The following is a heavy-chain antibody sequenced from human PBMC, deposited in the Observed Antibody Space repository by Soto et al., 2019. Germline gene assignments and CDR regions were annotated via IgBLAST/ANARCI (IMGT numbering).Heavy chain of an antibody. CDR2: IYSGGST. CDR3: ARIKRDCSSTSCYAFDY. V-gene: IGHV3-53*04. J-gene: IGHJ4*02. Sequence: GGSLRLSCAASGFTFSTYSMNWVRQAPGKGLEWVSVIYSGGSTYYADSVKGRFTISRHNSKNTLYLQMNSLRAEDTAVYYCARIKRDCSSTSCYAFDYWGQGTLVTVSS. CDR1: GFTFSTYS. D-gene: IGHD2-2*01.